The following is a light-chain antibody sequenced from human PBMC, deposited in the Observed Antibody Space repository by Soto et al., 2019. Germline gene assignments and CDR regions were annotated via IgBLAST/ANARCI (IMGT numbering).Light chain of an antibody. CDR2: DTF. CDR1: QSIAIY. CDR3: QQRATLPWT. J-gene: IGKJ1*01. V-gene: IGKV3-11*01. Sequence: IVLTQSPATLSFSPGERATLSCRAGQSIAIYLAWYQQKSGQSPRLLIYDTFNRAPGIPDRFSGSGSGTDVTLTFSSLEPADFAVYYCQQRATLPWTFGQGTTVEIK.